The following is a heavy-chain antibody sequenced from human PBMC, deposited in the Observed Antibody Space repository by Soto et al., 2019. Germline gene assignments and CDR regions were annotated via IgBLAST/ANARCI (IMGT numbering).Heavy chain of an antibody. CDR3: ASDIVGASESYGLDV. J-gene: IGHJ6*02. Sequence: PGGSLRLSCAASGFTFSNYGMHWVRQAPGKGLEWVAIIWHDGNNKYYADSVRGRFIISRDNSKNRLYLQMNSLRAEDTAVYYCASDIVGASESYGLDVWGQGNPVTVSS. V-gene: IGHV3-33*01. CDR1: GFTFSNYG. CDR2: IWHDGNNK. D-gene: IGHD1-26*01.